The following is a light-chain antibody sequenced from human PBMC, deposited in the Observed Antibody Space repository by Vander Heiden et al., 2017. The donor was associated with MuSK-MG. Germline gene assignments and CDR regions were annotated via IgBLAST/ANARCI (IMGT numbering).Light chain of an antibody. J-gene: IGKJ4*01. CDR3: QQIDSNLALT. CDR2: AAS. CDR1: QSISSY. V-gene: IGKV1-39*01. Sequence: RVTITCRASQSISSYLNWYQQKPGKAPKLLIYAASSLQSGVPSRFSGSGSGTDFTLTISSRQPEDFATYYCQQIDSNLALTFGGGTKVEIK.